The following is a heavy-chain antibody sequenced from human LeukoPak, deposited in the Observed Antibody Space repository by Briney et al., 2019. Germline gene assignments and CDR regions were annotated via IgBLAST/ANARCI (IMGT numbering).Heavy chain of an antibody. Sequence: SGPTLVKPTETLTLTCTVSGFSLSNARMGVSWIRQPPVKALEWLAHIFSNDEKSYSTSLKSRLTISKDTSKSQVVLTMTNMDPVDTATYYCARIRSGTTFVGYYYYYMDVWGKGTTVTVSS. CDR1: GFSLSNARMG. V-gene: IGHV2-26*01. D-gene: IGHD1-14*01. J-gene: IGHJ6*03. CDR3: ARIRSGTTFVGYYYYYMDV. CDR2: IFSNDEK.